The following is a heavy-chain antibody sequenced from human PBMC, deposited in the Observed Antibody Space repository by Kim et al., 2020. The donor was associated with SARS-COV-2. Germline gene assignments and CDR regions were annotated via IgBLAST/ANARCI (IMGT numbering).Heavy chain of an antibody. CDR3: ARDTFCSSTSCYFCPLDV. Sequence: SVKVSCKASGGTFSSYAISWVRQAPGQGLEWMGGIIPIFGTANYAQKFQGRVTITADESTSTAYMELSRLRSEDTAVYYCARDTFCSSTSCYFCPLDVWGQGTTVTVSS. J-gene: IGHJ6*02. V-gene: IGHV1-69*13. D-gene: IGHD2-2*01. CDR2: IIPIFGTA. CDR1: GGTFSSYA.